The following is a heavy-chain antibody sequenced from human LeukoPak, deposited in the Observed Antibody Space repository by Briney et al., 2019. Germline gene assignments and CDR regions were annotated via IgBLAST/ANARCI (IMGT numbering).Heavy chain of an antibody. J-gene: IGHJ6*03. CDR2: IIPIFGTA. Sequence: VKVSCKASGGTFSSYAISWVRQAAGQGLEWMGGIIPIFGTANYAQKFQGRVTITADESTSTAYMELSSLRSEDTAVYYCATRTPHRYYYYYMDVWGKGTTVTVSS. V-gene: IGHV1-69*01. CDR1: GGTFSSYA. CDR3: ATRTPHRYYYYYMDV. D-gene: IGHD3-16*02.